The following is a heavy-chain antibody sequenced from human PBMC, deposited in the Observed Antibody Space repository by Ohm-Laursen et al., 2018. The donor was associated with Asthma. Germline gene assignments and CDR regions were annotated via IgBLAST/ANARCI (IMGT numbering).Heavy chain of an antibody. Sequence: SLRLSCAATGFTVSGNYMSWVRQAPGKGLEWVSVIYSGGSTYYADSVKGRFTISRDNSKNTLYLQMNSLRAEDTAVYYCASGDYGDSDAFDIWGQGTMVTVSS. D-gene: IGHD4-17*01. CDR2: IYSGGST. V-gene: IGHV3-53*01. J-gene: IGHJ3*02. CDR1: GFTVSGNY. CDR3: ASGDYGDSDAFDI.